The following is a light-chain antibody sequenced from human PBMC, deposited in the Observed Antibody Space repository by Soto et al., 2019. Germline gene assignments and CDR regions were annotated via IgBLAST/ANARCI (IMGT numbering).Light chain of an antibody. CDR2: GAS. J-gene: IGKJ5*01. CDR1: QSVSSN. V-gene: IGKV3-15*01. Sequence: EIVMTQSPATLSVSPRERATLSCRASQSVSSNLAWYQQKPGQAPRLLMYGASTRATGIPARFSGSGSGTEFTLTISSLQSEDFAVYYCQQYNNWPSITFGQGTRLEIK. CDR3: QQYNNWPSIT.